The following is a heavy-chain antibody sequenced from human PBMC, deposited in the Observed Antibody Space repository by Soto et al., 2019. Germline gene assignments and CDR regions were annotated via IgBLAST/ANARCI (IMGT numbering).Heavy chain of an antibody. D-gene: IGHD6-13*01. Sequence: GSLRLSCAASGFTFSSYWMHWVRQAPGKGLVWVSRINSDGSSTSYADSVKGRFTISRDNAKNTLYLQMNSLRAEDTAVYYCARDSGSSWMGSNFDYWGQGTLVTVSS. V-gene: IGHV3-74*01. CDR1: GFTFSSYW. CDR3: ARDSGSSWMGSNFDY. J-gene: IGHJ4*02. CDR2: INSDGSST.